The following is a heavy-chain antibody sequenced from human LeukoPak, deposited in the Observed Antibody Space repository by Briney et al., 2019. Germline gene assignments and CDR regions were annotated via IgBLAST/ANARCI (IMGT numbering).Heavy chain of an antibody. CDR2: IKQDGSEK. CDR1: GFTFSSYW. Sequence: GGSLRLSCAASGFTFSSYWMSWVRQAPGKGLEWVANIKQDGSEKYYVDSVKGRFTISRDNAKNSLYLQMNSLRAEDTAVYYCATDASSSWYDGMDVWGQGTTVTVSS. D-gene: IGHD6-13*01. CDR3: ATDASSSWYDGMDV. J-gene: IGHJ6*02. V-gene: IGHV3-7*04.